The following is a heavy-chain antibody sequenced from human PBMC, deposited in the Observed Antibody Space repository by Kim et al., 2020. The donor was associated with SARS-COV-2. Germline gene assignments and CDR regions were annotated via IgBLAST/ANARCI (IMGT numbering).Heavy chain of an antibody. Sequence: SETLSLTCTVSGGSISSSSYYWGWIRQPPGKGLEWIGSIYYSGSTYYNPSLKSRVTISVDTSKNQFSLKLSSVTAADTAVYYCARVESPLPLWSGYVHYYYYMDVWGNGTTVTVSS. J-gene: IGHJ6*03. CDR1: GGSISSSSYY. CDR2: IYYSGST. D-gene: IGHD3-3*01. V-gene: IGHV4-39*01. CDR3: ARVESPLPLWSGYVHYYYYMDV.